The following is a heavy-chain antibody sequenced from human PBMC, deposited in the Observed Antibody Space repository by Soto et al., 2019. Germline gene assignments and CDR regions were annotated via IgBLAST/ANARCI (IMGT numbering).Heavy chain of an antibody. CDR3: AKGASDFSIFAIDD. D-gene: IGHD3-3*01. V-gene: IGHV3-23*01. Sequence: PGGSLRLSCAASGFTFSSYAMSWVRQAPGEGLEWVSTITASGGAIYYADSVKGRFTISKDNSKNTLYLQMNSLRAEDTAVYYWAKGASDFSIFAIDDWGQGPLGTVSS. CDR1: GFTFSSYA. J-gene: IGHJ4*02. CDR2: ITASGGAI.